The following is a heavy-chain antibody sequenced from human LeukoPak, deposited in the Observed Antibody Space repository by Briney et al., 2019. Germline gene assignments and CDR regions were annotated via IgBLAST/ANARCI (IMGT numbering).Heavy chain of an antibody. Sequence: SETLSLACAVYGGSSSGYYWTWIRQPPGKGLEWIGDINHSGSTNYNPSLKSRVTISVDTSKNQFSLNLSSVTAADTAVYYCATTHHYDSSGYYLDYWGQGTLVTVSS. D-gene: IGHD3-22*01. J-gene: IGHJ4*02. CDR3: ATTHHYDSSGYYLDY. CDR2: INHSGST. V-gene: IGHV4-34*01. CDR1: GGSSSGYY.